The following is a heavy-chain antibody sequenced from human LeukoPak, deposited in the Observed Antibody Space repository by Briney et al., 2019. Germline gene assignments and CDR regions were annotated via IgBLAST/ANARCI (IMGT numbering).Heavy chain of an antibody. V-gene: IGHV4-31*02. CDR2: IYFSGST. CDR3: ARAVVSMVYGLDV. D-gene: IGHD2-8*02. Sequence: SQNLSLTCTVSGGSISSGAYYWTWLRQHPGKGLEWIGHIYFSGSTYYNPSLKSRLSLSVDTAQSHFSLSLNSVTDADTAVYYCARAVVSMVYGLDVWGQGTTVTVSS. CDR1: GGSISSGAYY. J-gene: IGHJ6*02.